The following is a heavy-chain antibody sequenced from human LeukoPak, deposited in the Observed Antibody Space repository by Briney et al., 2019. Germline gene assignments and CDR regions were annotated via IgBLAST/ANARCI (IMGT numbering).Heavy chain of an antibody. J-gene: IGHJ4*02. CDR2: ITGSGGST. D-gene: IGHD1-26*01. CDR3: AKTSLGNYYDSYDY. Sequence: PGGSLRLSCAASGFTFSSYAMSWVRQAPGKGLEWVSGITGSGGSTYCADSVKGWFTISRDNSKNTLYLQMNNLRAEDTAVYYCAKTSLGNYYDSYDYWGQGTLVTVSS. CDR1: GFTFSSYA. V-gene: IGHV3-23*01.